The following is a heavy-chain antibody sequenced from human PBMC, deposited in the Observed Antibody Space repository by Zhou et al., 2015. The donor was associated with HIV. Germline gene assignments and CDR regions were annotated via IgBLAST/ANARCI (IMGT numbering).Heavy chain of an antibody. CDR3: ARSSGNFDYAFEI. J-gene: IGHJ3*02. D-gene: IGHD3-22*01. Sequence: LVQSGTEVRKPGSSVKVSCKASGGTFSGSDISWVRQAPGQGLEWMGSITPMFETKTYAEKFRARLTITVDKSTSAAYMELSGLTSEDAAVYFCARSSGNFDYAFEIWGQGTKIIVSS. CDR1: GGTFSGSD. CDR2: ITPMFETK. V-gene: IGHV1-69*06.